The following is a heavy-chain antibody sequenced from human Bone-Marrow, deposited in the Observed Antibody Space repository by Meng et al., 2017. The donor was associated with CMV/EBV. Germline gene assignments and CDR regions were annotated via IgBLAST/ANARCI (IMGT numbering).Heavy chain of an antibody. CDR3: ARGRERITIFGVVRDPGSRYYGMDV. CDR1: GGSFSGYY. D-gene: IGHD3-3*01. J-gene: IGHJ6*02. V-gene: IGHV4-34*01. CDR2: INHSGST. Sequence: SETLSLTCAVYGGSFSGYYWSWIRQPPGKGLEWIGEINHSGSTNYNPSLKSRVSISVDRSKNQFSLKLSSVTAADTAVYYCARGRERITIFGVVRDPGSRYYGMDVWGQGTTVTVSS.